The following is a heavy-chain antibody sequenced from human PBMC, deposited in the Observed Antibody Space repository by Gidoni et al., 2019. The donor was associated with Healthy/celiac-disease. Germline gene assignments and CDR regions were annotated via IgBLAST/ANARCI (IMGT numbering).Heavy chain of an antibody. CDR1: GGTFSSYT. V-gene: IGHV1-69*02. J-gene: IGHJ1*01. CDR2: IIPILGIA. CDR3: ARGTVAGTSEYFPH. Sequence: QVQLVQSGAEVKKHGSSVKVSCKASGGTFSSYTISWVRQAPGQGLEWMGRIIPILGIATYAQKFQGRVTITADKSTSTAYMELSSLGSEDTAVYYCARGTVAGTSEYFPHWGQVTLVTVSS. D-gene: IGHD6-19*01.